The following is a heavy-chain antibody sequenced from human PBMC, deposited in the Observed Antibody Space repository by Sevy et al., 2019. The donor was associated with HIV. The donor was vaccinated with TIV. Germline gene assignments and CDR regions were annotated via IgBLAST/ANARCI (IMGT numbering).Heavy chain of an antibody. CDR3: ARILSIAARRPYFDY. Sequence: SETLSLTCAVYGGSFSGYYWSWIRQPPGKGLEWIGEINHSGSTNYNPSLKSRVTISVDTSKNQFSLKLSSVTAADTAAYYCARILSIAARRPYFDYWGQGTLVTVSS. V-gene: IGHV4-34*01. CDR2: INHSGST. CDR1: GGSFSGYY. J-gene: IGHJ4*02. D-gene: IGHD6-6*01.